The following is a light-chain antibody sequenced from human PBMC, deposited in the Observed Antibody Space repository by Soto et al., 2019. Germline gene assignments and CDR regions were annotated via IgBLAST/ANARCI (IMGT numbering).Light chain of an antibody. CDR1: QSINSQ. V-gene: IGKV3-20*01. CDR2: GAS. J-gene: IGKJ5*01. CDR3: QQYSSSPIT. Sequence: EIVLTQSPATLSLSPGERATLSCRASQSINSQLAWYQQKPGQAPRLLIYGASSRATGIPDRFSGGGSGTDFSLTISRLDPEDFAVYYCQQYSSSPITVGQGTRLEIK.